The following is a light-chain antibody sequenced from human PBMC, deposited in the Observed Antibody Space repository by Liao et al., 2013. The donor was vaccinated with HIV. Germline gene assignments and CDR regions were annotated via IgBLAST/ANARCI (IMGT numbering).Light chain of an antibody. CDR2: QDS. CDR3: QAWDSNTEV. CDR1: KLGDKY. J-gene: IGLJ1*01. Sequence: SYELTQPPSVSVSPGQTASITCSGDKLGDKYACWYHQKPGQSPVLVIYQDSKRPSGIPERFSGSNSGNTATLTISGTQAMDEADYYCQAWDSNTEVFGPGTKVTVL. V-gene: IGLV3-1*01.